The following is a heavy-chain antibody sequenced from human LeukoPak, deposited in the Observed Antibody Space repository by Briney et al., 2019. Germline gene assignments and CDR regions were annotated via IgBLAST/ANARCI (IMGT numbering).Heavy chain of an antibody. CDR2: IIPILGIA. J-gene: IGHJ6*02. D-gene: IGHD6-19*01. CDR3: ASRSSGWSYYYYGMDV. V-gene: IGHV1-69*04. CDR1: GGTFSSYA. Sequence: SSVKVSCKASGGTFSSYAISWVRQAPGQGLEWMGRIIPILGIANYAQKFQGRVTITADKSTSTAYMELSSLRSEDTAVYYCASRSSGWSYYYYGMDVWGQGTTVTVSS.